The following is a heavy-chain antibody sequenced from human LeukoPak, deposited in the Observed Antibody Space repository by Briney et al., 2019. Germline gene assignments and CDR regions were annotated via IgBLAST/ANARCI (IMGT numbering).Heavy chain of an antibody. CDR3: AGGYYFFY. Sequence: PGGSLRLSCAASGFTLSSYAMSWVRQAPGEGLEWVSSIVGSGGPTYYADSVKGRFTISRDNSKNTLYLQMNSLSAEDTAVYYCAGGYYFFYWGEGTLVTVSS. J-gene: IGHJ4*02. V-gene: IGHV3-23*01. D-gene: IGHD3-22*01. CDR2: IVGSGGPT. CDR1: GFTLSSYA.